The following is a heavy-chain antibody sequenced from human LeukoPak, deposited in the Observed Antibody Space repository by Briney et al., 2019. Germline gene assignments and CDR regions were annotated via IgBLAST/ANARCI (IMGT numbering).Heavy chain of an antibody. J-gene: IGHJ4*02. CDR2: IYTSGST. Sequence: SETLSLTCTVSGGSISSGSYYWSWIRQPAGKGLEWIGRIYTSGSTNYNPSLKSRVTISVDTSKNQVSLKLSSVTAADTAVYYCAREPAHPPHFDYWGQGTLVTVSS. CDR3: AREPAHPPHFDY. V-gene: IGHV4-61*02. D-gene: IGHD2-2*01. CDR1: GGSISSGSYY.